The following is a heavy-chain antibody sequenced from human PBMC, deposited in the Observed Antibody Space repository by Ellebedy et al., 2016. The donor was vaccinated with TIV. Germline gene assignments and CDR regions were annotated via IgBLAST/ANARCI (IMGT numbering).Heavy chain of an antibody. V-gene: IGHV1-69*13. CDR2: ILPIFPTP. CDR3: ARGKDSGNYVGWFDP. J-gene: IGHJ5*02. D-gene: IGHD4-11*01. CDR1: GGTFSSYT. Sequence: ASVKVSCKASGGTFSSYTVTWVRQAPGQGLEWVGGILPIFPTPNYAQKFQGRVTITADESANTAYMELSSLSSEDTAVYYCARGKDSGNYVGWFDPWGQGTLVTVSS.